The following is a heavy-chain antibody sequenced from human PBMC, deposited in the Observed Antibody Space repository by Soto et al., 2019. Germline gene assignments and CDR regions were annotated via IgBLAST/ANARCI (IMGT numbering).Heavy chain of an antibody. CDR2: ISAYNGNT. CDR1: GYTFTSYG. V-gene: IGHV1-18*01. Sequence: ASVKVSCKASGYTFTSYGISWVRQAPGQGLEWMGWISAYNGNTNYAQKLQGRVTMTTDTSTSTAYMELRSLRSDDTAVYYCARRTGYDFWRMAIWFDPWGQGTLVTVSS. J-gene: IGHJ5*02. D-gene: IGHD3-3*01. CDR3: ARRTGYDFWRMAIWFDP.